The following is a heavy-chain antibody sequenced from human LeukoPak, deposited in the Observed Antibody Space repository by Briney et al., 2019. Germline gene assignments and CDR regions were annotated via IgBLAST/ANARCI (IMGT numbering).Heavy chain of an antibody. CDR2: ISSSSSYI. CDR3: ARDVRVPAAIRGSYYYGMDV. V-gene: IGHV3-21*01. CDR1: GFTFSSYS. D-gene: IGHD2-2*01. J-gene: IGHJ6*02. Sequence: GGSLRLSCAASGFTFSSYSMNWVRQAPGKGLEWVSSISSSSSYIYYADSVKGRFTISRDSAKNSLYLQMNSLRAEDTAVYYCARDVRVPAAIRGSYYYGMDVWGQGTTVTVSS.